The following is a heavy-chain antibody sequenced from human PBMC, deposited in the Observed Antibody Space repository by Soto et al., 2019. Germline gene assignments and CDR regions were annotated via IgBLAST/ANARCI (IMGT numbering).Heavy chain of an antibody. Sequence: PSETLSLTCAVYGGSFSGYYWSWIRQPPGKGLEWIGEINHSGSTNYNPSLKSRVTISVDTSKNQFSLKLSSVTAADTAVYYCARGGDTAEGTDYWGQGTLVTVSS. CDR1: GGSFSGYY. CDR3: ARGGDTAEGTDY. V-gene: IGHV4-34*01. J-gene: IGHJ4*02. CDR2: INHSGST. D-gene: IGHD3-10*01.